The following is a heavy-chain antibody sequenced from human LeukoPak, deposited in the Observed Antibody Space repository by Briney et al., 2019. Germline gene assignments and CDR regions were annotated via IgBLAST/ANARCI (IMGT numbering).Heavy chain of an antibody. CDR2: ISSSSSYI. D-gene: IGHD6-6*01. J-gene: IGHJ6*03. CDR3: ARDGEYSSSSGVYHYYMDV. Sequence: PGGSLRLSCAASGFTFSSYSMNWVRQAPGKGLEWVSSISSSSSYIYYADSVKGRFTISRDNAKNSLYLQMNSLRAEDTAVYYCARDGEYSSSSGVYHYYMDVWGKGTTVTVSS. V-gene: IGHV3-21*01. CDR1: GFTFSSYS.